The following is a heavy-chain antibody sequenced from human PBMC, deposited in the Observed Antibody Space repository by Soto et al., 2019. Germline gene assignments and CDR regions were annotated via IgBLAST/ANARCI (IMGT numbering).Heavy chain of an antibody. CDR1: GFTFDDYA. D-gene: IGHD2-15*01. J-gene: IGHJ6*03. Sequence: GGSLRLSCAASGFTFDDYAMHWVRQAPGKGLEWVSGISWNSGSIGYADSVKGRFTISRDNAKNSLYLQMNSLRAEDTALYYCAKDRGWNYYYMDVWGKGTTVTVSS. V-gene: IGHV3-9*01. CDR2: ISWNSGSI. CDR3: AKDRGWNYYYMDV.